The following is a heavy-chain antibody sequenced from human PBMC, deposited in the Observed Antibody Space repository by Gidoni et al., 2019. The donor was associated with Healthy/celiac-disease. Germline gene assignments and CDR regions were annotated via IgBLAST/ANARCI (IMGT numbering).Heavy chain of an antibody. CDR3: AHRTDAWYFDY. CDR2: IYWDDDK. J-gene: IGHJ4*02. V-gene: IGHV2-5*02. Sequence: QITLKESGPTLVKPTQTLTLTCTFSGFSLSTSGVGVGWIRQPPGKTLEWLALIYWDDDKRYSPSLNSRLTITKDTSKNQVVLTMTNVDPVDTATYYCAHRTDAWYFDYWGQGTLVTVSS. CDR1: GFSLSTSGVG.